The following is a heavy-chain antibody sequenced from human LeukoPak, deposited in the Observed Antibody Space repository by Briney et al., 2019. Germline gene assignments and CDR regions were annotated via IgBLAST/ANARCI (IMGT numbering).Heavy chain of an antibody. Sequence: SVKVSCKASGGTFRNYAISWVRQAPGQGLEWMGGIIPIFGTANYAQKFQGRVTITADKSTSTAYMELSSLRSEDTAVYYCARVRGIAAAGTYYYYYMDVWGKGTTVTVSS. CDR1: GGTFRNYA. CDR3: ARVRGIAAAGTYYYYYMDV. J-gene: IGHJ6*03. D-gene: IGHD6-13*01. V-gene: IGHV1-69*06. CDR2: IIPIFGTA.